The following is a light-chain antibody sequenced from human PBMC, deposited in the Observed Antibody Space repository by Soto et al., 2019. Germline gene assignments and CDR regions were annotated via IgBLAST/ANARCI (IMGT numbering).Light chain of an antibody. J-gene: IGKJ2*01. V-gene: IGKV1-5*01. CDR2: DAS. Sequence: DIQMTQSPSTLSASVGDRVTITCRASQSISSWLAWYQQKPGKAPKLLIYDASSLESGVPSRFSGSGSGTEFTLTISSPQPDDFATYYCQQYNSYSGYTFGQGTQLEIK. CDR1: QSISSW. CDR3: QQYNSYSGYT.